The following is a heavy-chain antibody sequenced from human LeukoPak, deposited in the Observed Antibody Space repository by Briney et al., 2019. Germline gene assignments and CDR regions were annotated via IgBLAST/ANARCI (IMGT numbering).Heavy chain of an antibody. J-gene: IGHJ1*01. Sequence: SETLSLTCAVSGGSISSSNWWSWVRQPPGKGLEWIGEIYHSGSTNYNPSLKSRVTISVDKSKNQFSLNLNSLTTADTAVYYCVRHYYDSGTAKGYFQHWGQGTLVTVSS. CDR1: GGSISSSNW. D-gene: IGHD3-10*01. V-gene: IGHV4-4*02. CDR3: VRHYYDSGTAKGYFQH. CDR2: IYHSGST.